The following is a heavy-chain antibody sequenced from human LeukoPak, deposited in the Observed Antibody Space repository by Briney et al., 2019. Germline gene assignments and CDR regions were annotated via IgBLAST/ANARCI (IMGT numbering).Heavy chain of an antibody. J-gene: IGHJ4*02. CDR2: TFSNDEK. Sequence: SGPTLVNPTETLTLTCTVSGFSLSNARMGVSWIRQPPGKALEWLAHTFSNDEKSYSTSLKSRLTISKDTSKSQVVLTMTNMDPVDTATYYCARMSGYYDTSGYYYVFDYWGQGTLVTVSS. D-gene: IGHD3-22*01. CDR3: ARMSGYYDTSGYYYVFDY. CDR1: GFSLSNARMG. V-gene: IGHV2-26*01.